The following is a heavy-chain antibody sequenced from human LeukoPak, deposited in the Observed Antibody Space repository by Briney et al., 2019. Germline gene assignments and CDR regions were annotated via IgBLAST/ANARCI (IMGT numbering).Heavy chain of an antibody. V-gene: IGHV4-34*01. CDR1: GGSFSGYY. D-gene: IGHD3-3*01. CDR3: ARRGWSGYYRSFDY. J-gene: IGHJ4*02. CDR2: INHSGST. Sequence: SETLSLTSAVYGGSFSGYYWSWIRQPPGKGLELIGEINHSGSTNYNPSLKSRVTISIDTSKNQFSLKLSSVTATDTAVYYCARRGWSGYYRSFDYWGQGTLVTVSS.